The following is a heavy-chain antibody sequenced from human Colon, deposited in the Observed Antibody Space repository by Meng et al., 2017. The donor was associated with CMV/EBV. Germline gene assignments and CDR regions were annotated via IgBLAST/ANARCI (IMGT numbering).Heavy chain of an antibody. V-gene: IGHV3-48*03. J-gene: IGHJ4*02. CDR2: INRGGTTI. CDR1: GFTLGRYE. CDR3: ATGFGDTSSWTLFDY. Sequence: GGSLRLSCAASGFTLGRYEMNWVRQAPGKGLEWVSYINRGGTTIHYAGSVKGRFTISRDSAENSVYLQMHSLRAEDTALYYCATGFGDTSSWTLFDYWGQGTLVTVSS. D-gene: IGHD6-13*01.